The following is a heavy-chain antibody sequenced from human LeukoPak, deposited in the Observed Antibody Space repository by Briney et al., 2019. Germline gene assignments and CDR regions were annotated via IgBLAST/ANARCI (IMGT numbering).Heavy chain of an antibody. CDR2: INPKSAGT. Sequence: ASVKVSCKASGGTFSSYAISWVRQAPGQGLEWMGWINPKSAGTNYAQKFQGRVTMTRDTSISTTYMELSRLRSDDTAVYYCARDPGPYGDYMDVWGKGTTVTVSS. CDR3: ARDPGPYGDYMDV. V-gene: IGHV1-2*02. CDR1: GGTFSSYA. D-gene: IGHD1-1*01. J-gene: IGHJ6*03.